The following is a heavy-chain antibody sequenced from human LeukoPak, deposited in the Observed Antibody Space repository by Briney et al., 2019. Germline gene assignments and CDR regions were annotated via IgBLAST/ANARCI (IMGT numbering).Heavy chain of an antibody. V-gene: IGHV4-34*01. D-gene: IGHD6-13*01. CDR1: GGSFSGYY. CDR2: INHSGST. J-gene: IGHJ5*02. Sequence: PSETLSLTCAVYGGSFSGYYWSGIRQPPGKGLEWIGEINHSGSTNYNPSLKSRVTISVDTSKNQFSLKLSSVTAADTAVYYCARGRYSSSWFRFPWFDPWGQGTLVTVSS. CDR3: ARGRYSSSWFRFPWFDP.